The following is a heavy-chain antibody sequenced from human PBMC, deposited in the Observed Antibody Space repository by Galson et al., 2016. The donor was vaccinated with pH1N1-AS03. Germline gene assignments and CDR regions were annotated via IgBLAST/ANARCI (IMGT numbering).Heavy chain of an antibody. D-gene: IGHD5-18*01. CDR1: GHSFSNYA. V-gene: IGHV1-3*01. CDR3: ARWSPQTAMET. CDR2: IIAGNGNT. Sequence: SVKVSCKASGHSFSNYAIHWLRQAPGRSPEWMGWIIAGNGNTKYSQNLQGRVTLTRDTSANTTYLELNSLRTEDTATYYCARWSPQTAMETWGQGTLVTVSA. J-gene: IGHJ4*02.